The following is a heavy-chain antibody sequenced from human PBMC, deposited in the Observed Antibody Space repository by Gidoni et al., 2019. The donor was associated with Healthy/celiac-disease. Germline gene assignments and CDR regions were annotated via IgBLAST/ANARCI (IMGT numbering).Heavy chain of an antibody. CDR1: GLNFSRYG. V-gene: IGHV3-30*18. CDR3: AKDGQSVGATPGDY. Sequence: QVQLVESAGGVVQPGRSLRLSCVASGLNFSRYGMHWVLQAPGKGLEWVAVISYDGSNKYYADSVKGRFIISRDNSKNTLYLQMNGLRAEDTAVYYCAKDGQSVGATPGDYWGQGTLVTVSS. D-gene: IGHD1-26*01. CDR2: ISYDGSNK. J-gene: IGHJ4*02.